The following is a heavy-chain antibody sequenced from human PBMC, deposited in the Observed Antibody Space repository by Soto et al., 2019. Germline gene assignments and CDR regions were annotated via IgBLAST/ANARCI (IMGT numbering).Heavy chain of an antibody. V-gene: IGHV1-69*13. D-gene: IGHD6-6*01. CDR3: ASGSIADDAFDI. J-gene: IGHJ3*02. CDR2: IIPIFGTA. Sequence: ASVKVSCKASGGTFSSYAISWVRQAPGQGLEWMGGIIPIFGTANYAQKFQGRVTITADESTSTAYMELSSLRSEDTAVYYCASGSIADDAFDIWGQGKMVTVSS. CDR1: GGTFSSYA.